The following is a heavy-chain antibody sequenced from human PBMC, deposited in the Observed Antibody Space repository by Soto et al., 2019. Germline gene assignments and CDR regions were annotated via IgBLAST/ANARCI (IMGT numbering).Heavy chain of an antibody. CDR2: IIPIFGTA. CDR1: GGTFSSYA. CDR3: ARESEDLTSNFDY. V-gene: IGHV1-69*13. J-gene: IGHJ4*02. Sequence: SVKVSCKASGGTFSSYAISWVQQAPGQGLEWMGGIIPIFGTANYAQKFQGRVTITADESTITAYMELSSLRSEDTAVYYCARESEDLTSNFDYWGQGTLVTVSS.